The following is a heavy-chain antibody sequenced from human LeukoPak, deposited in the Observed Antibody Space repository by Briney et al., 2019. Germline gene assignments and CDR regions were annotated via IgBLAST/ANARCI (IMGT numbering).Heavy chain of an antibody. CDR1: GGSMSGSIHY. CDR2: MYYNGSP. J-gene: IGHJ4*02. Sequence: SETLSLTCTVSGGSMSGSIHYWGWIRQPPGKGLEWIGSMYYNGSPYYNPSLKSRAIISADTSKNQFSLKLSSVTAADTAVYYCARGDVMATFHFDYWGQGTLVTVSS. D-gene: IGHD5-24*01. CDR3: ARGDVMATFHFDY. V-gene: IGHV4-39*07.